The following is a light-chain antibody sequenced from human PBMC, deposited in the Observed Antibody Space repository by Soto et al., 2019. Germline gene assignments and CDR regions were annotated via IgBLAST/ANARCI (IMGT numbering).Light chain of an antibody. Sequence: IVLTQSPGTLSLSPGERATLSCRASQSVTSSYLAWYQQKTGQAPRLLIYGASNRATGIPDRFSGSGSGTDFTLTISRLEPEDFAVYYCQQYGSSPRTFGQGTKVDIK. CDR3: QQYGSSPRT. J-gene: IGKJ1*01. V-gene: IGKV3-20*01. CDR1: QSVTSSY. CDR2: GAS.